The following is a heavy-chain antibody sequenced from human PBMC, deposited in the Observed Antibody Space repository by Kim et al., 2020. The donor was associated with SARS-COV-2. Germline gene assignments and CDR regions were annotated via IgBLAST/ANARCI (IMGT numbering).Heavy chain of an antibody. V-gene: IGHV3-23*01. J-gene: IGHJ4*01. CDR2: ISGSGGST. Sequence: GGSLRLSCAASGFTFSSYAMSWVRQAPGKGLEWVSAISGSGGSTYYADSVKGRFTISRDNSKNTLYLQMNSLRAEDTAVYYCAKEPPPHVDTAIEPCFDYWGHGTLVTVSS. D-gene: IGHD5-18*01. CDR3: AKEPPPHVDTAIEPCFDY. CDR1: GFTFSSYA.